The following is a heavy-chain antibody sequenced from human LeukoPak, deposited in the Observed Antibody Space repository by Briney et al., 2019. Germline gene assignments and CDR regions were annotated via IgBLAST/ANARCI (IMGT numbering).Heavy chain of an antibody. J-gene: IGHJ4*02. D-gene: IGHD3-10*01. V-gene: IGHV3-48*01. CDR3: ARAVWFGESYDDYYFDY. Sequence: GGSLRLSCAASGFTLSSYSMNWVRQAPGKGLEWVSYITSSSGTMYYADPVKGRFTISRDNAKNSLYLQMNSLRAADTAVYYCARAVWFGESYDDYYFDYWGQGTLVTVSS. CDR1: GFTLSSYS. CDR2: ITSSSGTM.